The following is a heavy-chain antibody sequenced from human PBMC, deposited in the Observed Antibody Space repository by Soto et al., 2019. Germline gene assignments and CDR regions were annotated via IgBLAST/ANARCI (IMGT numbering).Heavy chain of an antibody. CDR2: ISGSGGST. D-gene: IGHD4-4*01. V-gene: IGHV3-23*01. CDR3: AKAEYGGNYFGGKFDS. J-gene: IGHJ4*02. Sequence: GGSLRLSCAASAFTYSDYAMTWVRQAPGRGLEWVSAISGSGGSTYYADSVKGRFTISRDNSKNTLYLQMNSLRAEDTAVYYCAKAEYGGNYFGGKFDSWGQGILVNGSS. CDR1: AFTYSDYA.